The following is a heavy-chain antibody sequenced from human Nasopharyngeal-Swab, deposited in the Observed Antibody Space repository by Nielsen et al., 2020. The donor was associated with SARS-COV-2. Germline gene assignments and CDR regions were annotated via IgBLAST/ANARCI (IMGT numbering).Heavy chain of an antibody. D-gene: IGHD4-17*01. J-gene: IGHJ6*02. CDR2: INSKTDGGAT. CDR3: TTYYGDSHSYFYYHAMDV. V-gene: IGHV3-15*01. CDR1: GLTFRNAW. Sequence: GGSLRLSCAASGLTFRNAWMNWVRQVPGRGLEWVGRINSKTDGGATDYAAPVKGRFSISRDDSKNTIYVQMNSLKTEDTAVYYCTTYYGDSHSYFYYHAMDVWGQGTTVTVSS.